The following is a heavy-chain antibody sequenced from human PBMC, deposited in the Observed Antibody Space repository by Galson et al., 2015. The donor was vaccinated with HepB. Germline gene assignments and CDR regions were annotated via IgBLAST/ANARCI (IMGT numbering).Heavy chain of an antibody. D-gene: IGHD4-11*01. V-gene: IGHV3-73*01. Sequence: SLRLSCAASGFTFSGSAMHWVRQASGTGLEWVGRIRSKANSYATAYAASVKGRFTISRDDSKNTAYLQMNSLKTEDTAVYYCTSWDYSNNYHDYWGQGTLVTVSS. CDR2: IRSKANSYAT. J-gene: IGHJ4*02. CDR3: TSWDYSNNYHDY. CDR1: GFTFSGSA.